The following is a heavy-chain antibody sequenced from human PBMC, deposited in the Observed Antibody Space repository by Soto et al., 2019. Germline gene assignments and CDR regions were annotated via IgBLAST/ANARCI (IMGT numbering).Heavy chain of an antibody. Sequence: TVSGAYHGSRSCYWGSIRQPPGKGLEWVGSIFFTGNIYYNPSLKSRVTISVDTSRNQFSLMVNSVTAADTDVYYCASRHCSGGGFFFPCFDAYGQLPLFTVSS. CDR2: IFFTGNI. J-gene: IGHJ5*02. CDR1: GAYHGSRSCY. CDR3: ASRHCSGGGFFFPCFDA. D-gene: IGHD2-15*01. V-gene: IGHV4-39*01.